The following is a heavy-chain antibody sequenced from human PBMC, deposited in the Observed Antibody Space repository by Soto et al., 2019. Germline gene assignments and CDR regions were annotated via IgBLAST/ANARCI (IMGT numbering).Heavy chain of an antibody. CDR1: GGSISSYY. J-gene: IGHJ5*02. D-gene: IGHD1-1*01. V-gene: IGHV4-59*01. CDR3: ARGGGYNWNNWFDP. CDR2: IYYSGST. Sequence: PSETLSLTCTVSGGSISSYYWSWIRQPPGKGLEWIGYIYYSGSTNYNPSLKSRVTISVDTSKNQLSLKLSSVTAADTAVYYCARGGGYNWNNWFDPWGQGTLVTVSS.